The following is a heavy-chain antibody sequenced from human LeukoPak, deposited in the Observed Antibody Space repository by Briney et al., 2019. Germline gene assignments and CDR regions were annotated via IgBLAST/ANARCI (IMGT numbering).Heavy chain of an antibody. CDR1: GFTFSSYW. CDR3: ARVPPRIRGGTFDI. CDR2: IKQDGSEK. J-gene: IGHJ3*02. D-gene: IGHD2-15*01. Sequence: PGGSLRPSCAASGFTFSSYWMSWVRQAPGKGLEWVANIKQDGSEKYYVDSVKGRFTISRDNAKNSLYLQMNSLRVEDTAVYYCARVPPRIRGGTFDIWGQGTMVTVSS. V-gene: IGHV3-7*01.